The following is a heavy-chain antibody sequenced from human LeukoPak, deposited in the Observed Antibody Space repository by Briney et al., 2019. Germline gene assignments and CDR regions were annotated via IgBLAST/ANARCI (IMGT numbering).Heavy chain of an antibody. CDR2: ISSSSSYI. CDR1: GFTFSSYE. D-gene: IGHD3-10*01. CDR3: ARGTMAYFDY. Sequence: GGSLRLSCAASGFTFSSYEMNWVRQAPGKGPEWVSSISSSSSYIYYADSVKGRFTISRDNAKNSLYLQMNSLRAEDTAVYYCARGTMAYFDYWGQGTLVTVSS. V-gene: IGHV3-21*01. J-gene: IGHJ4*02.